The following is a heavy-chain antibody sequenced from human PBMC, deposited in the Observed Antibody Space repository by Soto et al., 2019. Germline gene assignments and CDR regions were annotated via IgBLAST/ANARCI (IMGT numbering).Heavy chain of an antibody. V-gene: IGHV1-2*04. D-gene: IGHD2-8*01. CDR1: VYIFTDYH. Sequence: ASVKVSCKASVYIFTDYHIHCVRPDPGQGLEWLGRINPKSGGTSTAQKFQGWVTMTTDTSISTASMELTRLTSDDTAIYYCARGDSTDCSNGVCSFFYNHDMDVWGQGTTVNVS. CDR2: INPKSGGT. J-gene: IGHJ6*02. CDR3: ARGDSTDCSNGVCSFFYNHDMDV.